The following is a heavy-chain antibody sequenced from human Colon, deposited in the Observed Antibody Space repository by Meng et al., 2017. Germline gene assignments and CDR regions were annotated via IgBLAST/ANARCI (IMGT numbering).Heavy chain of an antibody. CDR1: GGSISGDGYY. D-gene: IGHD3-10*01. CDR3: ARDPSNRGAFFDP. J-gene: IGHJ5*02. Sequence: VQLQESGPGLVKPSQTLSLTCVVSGGSISGDGYYWSWIRQHPGKGLEWIGYVHDSGDTYYKSSLKSRITISIDTSENQFSLKLQSVTAADTAVYYCARDPSNRGAFFDPWGQGTLVTVSS. V-gene: IGHV4-31*11. CDR2: VHDSGDT.